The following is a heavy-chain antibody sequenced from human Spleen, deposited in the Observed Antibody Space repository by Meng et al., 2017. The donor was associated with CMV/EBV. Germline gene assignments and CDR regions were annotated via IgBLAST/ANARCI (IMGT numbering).Heavy chain of an antibody. D-gene: IGHD1-1*01. J-gene: IGHJ3*02. V-gene: IGHV3-74*01. CDR2: INSDGSST. CDR1: GFTFDDYG. CDR3: ARLQLERRGAFDI. Sequence: GESLKISCAASGFTFDDYGMSWVRQAPGKGLVWVSRINSDGSSTSYADSVKGRFTISRDNAKNTLYLQMNSLRAEDTAVYYCARLQLERRGAFDIWGQGTMVTVSS.